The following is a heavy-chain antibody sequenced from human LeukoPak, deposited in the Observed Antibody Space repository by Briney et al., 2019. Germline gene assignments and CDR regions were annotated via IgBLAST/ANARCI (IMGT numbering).Heavy chain of an antibody. D-gene: IGHD1-1*01. Sequence: GESLKISCKGSGYSFTSYWIGWVRQMPGKGLEWMGIIYPGDSDTRYSPSFQGQVTISADKSISTAYLQWSSLKASDTAMYYCARLGVQLERRVGAFDIWGQGTMVTVSS. CDR3: ARLGVQLERRVGAFDI. CDR2: IYPGDSDT. J-gene: IGHJ3*02. CDR1: GYSFTSYW. V-gene: IGHV5-51*01.